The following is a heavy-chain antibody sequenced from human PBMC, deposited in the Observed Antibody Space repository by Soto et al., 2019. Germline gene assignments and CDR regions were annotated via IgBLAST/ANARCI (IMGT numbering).Heavy chain of an antibody. CDR1: GDSVSSNSAA. D-gene: IGHD5-12*01. J-gene: IGHJ4*02. CDR2: TYYRSKWYN. V-gene: IGHV6-1*01. CDR3: ARQSGGAYSGYVLFHY. Sequence: SQTLSLTCAISGDSVSSNSAAWNWIRQSPSRGLEWLGRTYYRSKWYNDYAVSVKSRITINPDTSKNQFSLQLNSVTPADTAVYYCARQSGGAYSGYVLFHYWGQGTLVTVSS.